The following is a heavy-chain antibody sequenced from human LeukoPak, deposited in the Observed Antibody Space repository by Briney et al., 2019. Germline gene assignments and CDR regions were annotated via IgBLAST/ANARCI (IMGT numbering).Heavy chain of an antibody. J-gene: IGHJ6*03. CDR2: ISSRSTNI. CDR3: ARDAQCLVPEGSFYYMDV. Sequence: GGCLRLSCARSGFTFSVYSTNWFREAPGRGVERVSSISSRSTNIFYADSVKGRFTTSRDNAKNSLYLEMNSLGAEDTAVYYCARDAQCLVPEGSFYYMDVWGKGTPVTVSS. CDR1: GFTFSVYS. V-gene: IGHV3-21*01. D-gene: IGHD6-19*01.